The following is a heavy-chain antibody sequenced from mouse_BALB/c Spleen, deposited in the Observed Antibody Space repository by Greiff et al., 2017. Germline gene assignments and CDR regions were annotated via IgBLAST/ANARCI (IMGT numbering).Heavy chain of an antibody. CDR2: IYPGNSDT. CDR1: GYSFTSYW. V-gene: IGHV1-5*01. Sequence: EVKLVESGTVLARPGASVKMSCKASGYSFTSYWMHWVKQRPGQGLEWIGAIYPGNSDTSYNQKFKGKAKLTAVTSASTAYMELSSLTNEDSAVYYCTRVEYGNFYFDDWGQGTTLTVSS. J-gene: IGHJ2*01. CDR3: TRVEYGNFYFDD. D-gene: IGHD2-10*02.